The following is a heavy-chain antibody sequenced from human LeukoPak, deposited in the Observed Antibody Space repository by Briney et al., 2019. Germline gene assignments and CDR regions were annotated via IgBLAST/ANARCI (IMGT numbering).Heavy chain of an antibody. CDR2: INPNGGST. CDR1: GYTFPSYY. V-gene: IGHV1-46*01. J-gene: IGHJ4*02. Sequence: GSVQVSCKASGYTFPSYYMHWVRQAPGQGLEWMGIINPNGGSTSYAQKFQGRLTMTRDTSTSTVYMELSSLRSEDTAVYYCAREGPAYDSSEPFLDYWGQGTLVTVSS. CDR3: AREGPAYDSSEPFLDY. D-gene: IGHD3-22*01.